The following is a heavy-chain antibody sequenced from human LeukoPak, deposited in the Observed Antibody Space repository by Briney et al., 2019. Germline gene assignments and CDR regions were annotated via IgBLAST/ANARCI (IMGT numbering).Heavy chain of an antibody. Sequence: TGESLKISCKGSGYSFTSYWISWVRQMPGKGLEWMGRIDPSDSYTNYSPSFQGHVTISADKSISTAYLQWSSLKASDTAMYYCVLWFGESFPFDPWGQGTLVTVSS. CDR1: GYSFTSYW. CDR3: VLWFGESFPFDP. D-gene: IGHD3-10*01. V-gene: IGHV5-10-1*01. CDR2: IDPSDSYT. J-gene: IGHJ5*02.